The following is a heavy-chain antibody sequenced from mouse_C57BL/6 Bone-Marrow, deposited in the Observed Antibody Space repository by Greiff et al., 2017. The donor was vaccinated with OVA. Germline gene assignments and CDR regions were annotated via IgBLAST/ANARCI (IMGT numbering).Heavy chain of an antibody. J-gene: IGHJ3*01. CDR1: GFTFSDYY. Sequence: EVMLVESGGGLVQPGGSLKLSCAASGFTFSDYYMYWVRQTPEKRLEWVAYISNGGGSTYYPDTVKGRFTISRDNAKNTLYLQMSRLKSEDTAMYYCARHGSSGWFAYWGQGTLVTVSA. CDR3: ARHGSSGWFAY. CDR2: ISNGGGST. V-gene: IGHV5-12*01. D-gene: IGHD1-1*01.